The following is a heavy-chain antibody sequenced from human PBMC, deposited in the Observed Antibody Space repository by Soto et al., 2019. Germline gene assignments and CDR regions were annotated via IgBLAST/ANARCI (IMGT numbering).Heavy chain of an antibody. V-gene: IGHV5-10-1*01. Sequence: PGESLKISCKGSGCSFTSYWISWVRQMPGKGLEWMGRIDPSDSYTNYSPSFQGHVTISADKSISTAYLQWSSLKASDTAMYYCARHHVLLWFGELSGMDVWGQGTTVTVSS. CDR1: GCSFTSYW. D-gene: IGHD3-10*01. J-gene: IGHJ6*02. CDR3: ARHHVLLWFGELSGMDV. CDR2: IDPSDSYT.